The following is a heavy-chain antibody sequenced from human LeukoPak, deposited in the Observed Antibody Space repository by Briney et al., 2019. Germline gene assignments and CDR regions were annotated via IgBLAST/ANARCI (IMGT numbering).Heavy chain of an antibody. CDR1: GFPFSSYW. V-gene: IGHV3-72*01. D-gene: IGHD3-10*01. CDR2: SRNKANSYTT. Sequence: GGSLRLSCVASGFPFSSYWMTWVRQAPGKGLEWVGRSRNKANSYTTSYAASVQGRFTLSRDDSNNSLYLQMNSLKTEDTAVYYCARGSEGSPFDFWGQGTLVAVSS. J-gene: IGHJ4*02. CDR3: ARGSEGSPFDF.